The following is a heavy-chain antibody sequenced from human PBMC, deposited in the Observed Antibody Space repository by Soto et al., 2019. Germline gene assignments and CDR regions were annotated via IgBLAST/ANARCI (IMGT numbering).Heavy chain of an antibody. CDR1: GFTFSSYS. D-gene: IGHD3-10*01. V-gene: IGHV3-21*01. CDR3: ARDLICAGYYYYVDV. Sequence: EVQLVESGGGLVKPGGSLRLSCAASGFTFSSYSMNWVRQAPGKGLEWVSSINYKSHIDYADSVKGRFTISRDNAKNSLYLQMNSLRAEDTAVYFCARDLICAGYYYYVDVWGIGTTVTVSS. J-gene: IGHJ6*03. CDR2: INYKSHI.